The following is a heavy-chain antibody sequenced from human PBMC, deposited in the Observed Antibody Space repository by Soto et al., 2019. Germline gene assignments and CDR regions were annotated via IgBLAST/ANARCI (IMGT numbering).Heavy chain of an antibody. CDR2: ISWNSGSI. D-gene: IGHD5-12*01. V-gene: IGHV3-9*03. Sequence: EVQLVESGGGLVQPGRSLRLSCAASGFTFDDYAMHWVRQAPGKGLEWVSGISWNSGSIGYADSVKGRFTISRDNAKNSLYLQMNSLRAEDMALYYCAKDIVATIGGYFDYWGQGTLVTVSS. CDR1: GFTFDDYA. J-gene: IGHJ4*02. CDR3: AKDIVATIGGYFDY.